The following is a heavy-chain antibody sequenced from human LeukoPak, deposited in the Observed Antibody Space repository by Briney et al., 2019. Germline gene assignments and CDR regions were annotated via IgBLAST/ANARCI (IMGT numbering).Heavy chain of an antibody. J-gene: IGHJ4*02. CDR2: TNGDGSST. CDR3: ASPKVGGFFDY. Sequence: GGSLRLSCAATGLTFSSHLMHWVRQAPGKGLVRVARTNGDGSSTNYADSVRGRFTVSRDNAKNTVYLQMNSLRVEDTAVYYCASPKVGGFFDYWGQGTLVTVSS. CDR1: GLTFSSHL. D-gene: IGHD1-26*01. V-gene: IGHV3-74*01.